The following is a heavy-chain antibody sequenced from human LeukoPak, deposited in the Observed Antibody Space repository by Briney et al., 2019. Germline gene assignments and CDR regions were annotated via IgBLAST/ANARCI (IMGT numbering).Heavy chain of an antibody. V-gene: IGHV3-7*01. CDR3: ARDIKGSLYY. CDR1: GFTFSNVW. D-gene: IGHD3-10*01. J-gene: IGHJ4*02. Sequence: GGSLRLSCSASGFTFSNVWMAWVRQAPGKGLEWVANINQDGSTKQYVDSVRGRFTISRDNAKNSLYLQMNSLRAEDTALYHCARDIKGSLYYWGQGTLVTVSS. CDR2: INQDGSTK.